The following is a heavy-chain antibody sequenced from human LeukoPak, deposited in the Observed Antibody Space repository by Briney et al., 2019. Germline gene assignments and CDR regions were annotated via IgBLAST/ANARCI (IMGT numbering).Heavy chain of an antibody. D-gene: IGHD5-12*01. J-gene: IGHJ4*02. CDR1: GGSISSSSYY. Sequence: SETLSLTCTVSGGSISSSSYYWGWIRQPPGKGLEWIGSIYYSGSTYYNPSLKSRVTISVDTSKNQFSLKLSSVTAADTAVYYCARENIGPFDYWGQGTLVTVPS. V-gene: IGHV4-39*01. CDR2: IYYSGST. CDR3: ARENIGPFDY.